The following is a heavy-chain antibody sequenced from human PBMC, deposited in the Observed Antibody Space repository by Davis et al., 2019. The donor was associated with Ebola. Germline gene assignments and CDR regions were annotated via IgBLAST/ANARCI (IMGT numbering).Heavy chain of an antibody. J-gene: IGHJ4*02. Sequence: GESLKISCTDSVITFSSYAMTWVRQAPGKGLEWVSAISGSGGSTYYADSVKGRFTISRDNSKKTLYLQMNSLRAEDTAVYYCAIANRGPVADTGDYWGQRTLVTVSS. CDR1: VITFSSYA. V-gene: IGHV3-23*01. D-gene: IGHD6-19*01. CDR2: ISGSGGST. CDR3: AIANRGPVADTGDY.